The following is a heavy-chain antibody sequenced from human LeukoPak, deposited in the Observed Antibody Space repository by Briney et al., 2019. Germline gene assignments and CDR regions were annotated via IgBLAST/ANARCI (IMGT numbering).Heavy chain of an antibody. CDR3: SRDRWHCRVNCDSVYYYSLDV. CDR2: INPGNGDT. Sequence: ASVKVSCKASGYMFTNYAVQWVHQAPGQRLEWLGWINPGNGDTRYSQKFQGRVTITGDTPATTVYMELNSLTAEDTAVYYCSRDRWHCRVNCDSVYYYSLDVWGQGTTVAVSS. D-gene: IGHD1-1*01. J-gene: IGHJ6*02. V-gene: IGHV1-3*01. CDR1: GYMFTNYA.